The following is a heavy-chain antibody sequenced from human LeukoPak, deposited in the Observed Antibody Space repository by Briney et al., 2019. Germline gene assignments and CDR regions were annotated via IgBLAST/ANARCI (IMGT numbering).Heavy chain of an antibody. Sequence: GGSLRLSCAASGFTFSSYAMHWVRRAPGKGLVWVSRINTDGSTTNYADSVKGRFTISRDNAKNTLYLQMNSLRAEDTAVYYCTTDRSSIAVRPHWGQGTLVTVSS. J-gene: IGHJ4*02. D-gene: IGHD6-6*01. V-gene: IGHV3-74*01. CDR3: TTDRSSIAVRPH. CDR2: INTDGSTT. CDR1: GFTFSSYA.